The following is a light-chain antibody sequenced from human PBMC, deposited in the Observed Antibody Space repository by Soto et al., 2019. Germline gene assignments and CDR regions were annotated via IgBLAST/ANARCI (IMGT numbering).Light chain of an antibody. Sequence: QSALTQPASVSGSPGQSIAISCTGSSSDVGIYNYVSWYQQHPGKVPKLIIYEVTNRPSGVSNRFSGSKSGNTASLTISGLQAEDEADYYCSSYAGSNGPVIFGGGTKLTVL. J-gene: IGLJ2*01. CDR2: EVT. CDR3: SSYAGSNGPVI. V-gene: IGLV2-14*01. CDR1: SSDVGIYNY.